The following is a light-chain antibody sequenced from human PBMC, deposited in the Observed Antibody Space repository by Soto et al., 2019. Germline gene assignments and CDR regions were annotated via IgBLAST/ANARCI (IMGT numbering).Light chain of an antibody. CDR2: NVS. Sequence: QSVLTQPASVSGSPGQSITISCTGTSSDVGAYNFVSWHQQHPGKAPKLMIYNVSDRPSGISYRFSGSKSGNTASLTISGLQGEDEADYYCSAYTVSRTYVFGTGTRSPS. CDR3: SAYTVSRTYV. V-gene: IGLV2-14*03. CDR1: SSDVGAYNF. J-gene: IGLJ1*01.